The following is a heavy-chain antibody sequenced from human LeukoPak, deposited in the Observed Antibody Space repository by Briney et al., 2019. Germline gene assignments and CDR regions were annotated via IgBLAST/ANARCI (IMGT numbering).Heavy chain of an antibody. Sequence: ASVKVSCKASGYTFTGYYIHWVRRAPGQGLEWMGWINPNNGDTNFDPKFQGRLTLSRDTSISTAYMELGRLRSDDTAVYYCARIKSSAANDWGPGRLGTVSS. V-gene: IGHV1-2*02. CDR3: ARIKSSAAND. CDR1: GYTFTGYY. D-gene: IGHD6-13*01. J-gene: IGHJ4*02. CDR2: INPNNGDT.